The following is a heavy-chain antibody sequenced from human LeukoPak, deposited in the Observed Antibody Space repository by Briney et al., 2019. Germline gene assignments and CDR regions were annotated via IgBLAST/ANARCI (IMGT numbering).Heavy chain of an antibody. Sequence: SETLSLTCTVSGGSISSSSYCWGWIRQPPGKGLEWIGYIYYSGSTNYNPSLKSRVTISVDTSKNQFSLKLSSVTAADTAVYYCARHQDSSGYHWYFDLWGRGTLVTVSS. CDR1: GGSISSSSYC. D-gene: IGHD3-22*01. V-gene: IGHV4-61*05. CDR2: IYYSGST. J-gene: IGHJ2*01. CDR3: ARHQDSSGYHWYFDL.